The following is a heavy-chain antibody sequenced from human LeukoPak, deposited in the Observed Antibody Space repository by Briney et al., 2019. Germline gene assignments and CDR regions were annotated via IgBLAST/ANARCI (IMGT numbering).Heavy chain of an antibody. CDR1: VFTFSSYA. Sequence: QAGGSHTLSCAASVFTFSSYAMSWVRQAPGEGVEWVSTISGSGGSTYYADSVKGRFTISRDNSKNTLYLKMNSLRAEDTAVYYCAKTRGGLCRGAFDIWGQGTMVTVSS. CDR2: ISGSGGST. V-gene: IGHV3-23*01. CDR3: AKTRGGLCRGAFDI. J-gene: IGHJ3*02. D-gene: IGHD2-8*02.